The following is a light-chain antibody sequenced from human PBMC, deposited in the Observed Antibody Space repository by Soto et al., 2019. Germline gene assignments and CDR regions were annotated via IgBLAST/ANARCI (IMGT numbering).Light chain of an antibody. Sequence: QSVLTQPASVSGSPGQSITISCTGTISDVGGYNYVSWYQQQPGEAPKLIVSDVSNRPSGVSHRFSGSKSGNTASLTISGLQAEDEADYYCVSYRSTSTRDVFGTGTKLTVL. CDR2: DVS. CDR3: VSYRSTSTRDV. J-gene: IGLJ1*01. V-gene: IGLV2-14*01. CDR1: ISDVGGYNY.